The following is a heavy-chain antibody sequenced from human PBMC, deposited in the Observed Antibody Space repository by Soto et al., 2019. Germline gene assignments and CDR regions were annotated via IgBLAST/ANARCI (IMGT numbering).Heavy chain of an antibody. V-gene: IGHV3-30-3*01. J-gene: IGHJ4*02. CDR3: ARDYSSSYDY. CDR2: ISYDGGNK. CDR1: GFTFSSYA. D-gene: IGHD6-6*01. Sequence: QVQLVESGGGVVQPGRSLRLSCAASGFTFSSYAMHWVRQAPGKGLEWVAVISYDGGNKYYADSVKGRFTISRDNSKNTLYLQMNSLRAEDTAVYYCARDYSSSYDYWGQGTLVTVSS.